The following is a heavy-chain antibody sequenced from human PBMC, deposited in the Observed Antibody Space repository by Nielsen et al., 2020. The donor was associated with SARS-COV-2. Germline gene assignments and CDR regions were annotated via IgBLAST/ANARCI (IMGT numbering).Heavy chain of an antibody. J-gene: IGHJ4*02. Sequence: GGSLRLSCAASGFTFSSYGMHWVRQAPGKGLEWVAVIWYDGSNKYYADSVKGRFTISRDNSKNTLYLQMNSLRAEDTAVYYCARAAAGTISMDYWGRGTLVTVSS. CDR2: IWYDGSNK. CDR3: ARAAAGTISMDY. CDR1: GFTFSSYG. V-gene: IGHV3-33*01. D-gene: IGHD6-13*01.